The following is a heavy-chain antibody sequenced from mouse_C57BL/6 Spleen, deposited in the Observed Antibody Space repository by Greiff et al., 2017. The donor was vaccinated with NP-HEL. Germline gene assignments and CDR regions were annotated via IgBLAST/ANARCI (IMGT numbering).Heavy chain of an antibody. CDR3: ARWITTVVALDD. CDR1: GYTFTSYW. CDR2: IDPSDSYT. J-gene: IGHJ2*01. V-gene: IGHV1-69*01. D-gene: IGHD1-1*01. Sequence: QVQLQQSGAELVMPGASVKLSCKASGYTFTSYWMHWVKQRPGQGLEWIGEIDPSDSYTNYNQKFKGKSTLTVDKSSSTAYMQLSSLTSEDSAVYYCARWITTVVALDDWGQGTTLTVSS.